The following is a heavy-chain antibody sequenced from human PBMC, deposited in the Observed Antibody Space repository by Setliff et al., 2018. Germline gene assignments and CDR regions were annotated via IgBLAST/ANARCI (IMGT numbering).Heavy chain of an antibody. CDR1: GVDVIERLYY. V-gene: IGHV4-39*01. CDR2: RYYTGTT. J-gene: IGHJ4*02. CDR3: ARHFYPPDFFAH. Sequence: SETLSLTCSASGVDVIERLYYWSWVRQSPGKGLEWIGTRYYTGTTFYNPSLESRVAVSLDASEKKFSLNLRSVTTADTAVYYCARHFYPPDFFAHWGQGLLVTV. D-gene: IGHD3-3*01.